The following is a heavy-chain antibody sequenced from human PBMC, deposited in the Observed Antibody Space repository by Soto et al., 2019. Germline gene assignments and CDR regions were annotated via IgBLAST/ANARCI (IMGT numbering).Heavy chain of an antibody. CDR2: FNPNSGGT. Sequence: QVPVVQSGAEVKKPGASVKVSCKASGYTFTGYQMHWVRQAPGQGLEWMGWFNPNSGGTNYAQKFQGRVTMTGDTSISTAYMELNRLTSDDTAVYFCARGRTIVSPGNRGQGTLVSVSS. CDR1: GYTFTGYQ. J-gene: IGHJ4*02. V-gene: IGHV1-2*02. CDR3: ARGRTIVSPGN. D-gene: IGHD2-21*01.